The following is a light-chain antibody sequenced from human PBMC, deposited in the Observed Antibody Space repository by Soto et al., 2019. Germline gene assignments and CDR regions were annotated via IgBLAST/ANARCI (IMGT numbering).Light chain of an antibody. CDR2: KVN. J-gene: IGLJ1*01. CDR3: SSYAGSNSYV. CDR1: TRDVGGYNY. V-gene: IGLV2-8*01. Sequence: QSALTQPPSASGSPGQSVTISCTGTTRDVGGYNYVSWYHHHPGQAPKLMIYKVNKRPSGVPDRFSGSKSGHTASLTVSGLQAEDEADYYCSSYAGSNSYVFGTGTKLTVL.